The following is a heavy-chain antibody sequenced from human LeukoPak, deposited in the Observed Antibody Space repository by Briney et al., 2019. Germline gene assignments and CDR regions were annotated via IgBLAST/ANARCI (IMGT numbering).Heavy chain of an antibody. Sequence: ASVKVSCKASGYTFTGFYMHWVRQAPGQGLEWMGWINPNSGGTNYAQKFQGRVTMTRDTSLSTGYMELSRLRSDDTAVYYCATLVIAVAGGFGDYWGQGTLVTVSS. CDR2: INPNSGGT. D-gene: IGHD6-19*01. CDR3: ATLVIAVAGGFGDY. J-gene: IGHJ4*02. CDR1: GYTFTGFY. V-gene: IGHV1-2*02.